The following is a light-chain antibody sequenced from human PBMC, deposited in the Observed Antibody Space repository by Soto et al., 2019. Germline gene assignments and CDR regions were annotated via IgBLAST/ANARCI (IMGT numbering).Light chain of an antibody. J-gene: IGKJ1*01. CDR3: QHYDHSSWT. V-gene: IGKV3-20*01. Sequence: EIVWPQSPGTRSLSPGERATLSRRASQSVSSSYLAWYQKNPGQAPRILIYGASSRATGIPDRFSGSGSETDFNLTISRLETEEFAVYECQHYDHSSWTFGQGTKVEIK. CDR1: QSVSSSY. CDR2: GAS.